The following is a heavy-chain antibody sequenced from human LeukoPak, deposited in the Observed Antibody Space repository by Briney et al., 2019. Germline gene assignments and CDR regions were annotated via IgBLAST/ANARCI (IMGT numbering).Heavy chain of an antibody. D-gene: IGHD2-15*01. V-gene: IGHV3-21*01. CDR3: ARDVAIDAFDI. J-gene: IGHJ3*02. Sequence: PGGSLRLSCAASGFTFSSYAMNWVRQAPGKGLEWVSSISSSSSYIYYADSVKGRFTISRDNAKNSLYLQMNSLRAEDTAVYYCARDVAIDAFDIWGQGTMVTVSS. CDR1: GFTFSSYA. CDR2: ISSSSSYI.